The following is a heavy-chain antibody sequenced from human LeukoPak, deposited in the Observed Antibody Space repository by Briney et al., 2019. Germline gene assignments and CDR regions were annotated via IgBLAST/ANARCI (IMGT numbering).Heavy chain of an antibody. CDR2: ISAYNGNT. CDR1: GYTFTSYG. J-gene: IGHJ4*02. Sequence: GASVKVSCKASGYTFTSYGISWVRQAPGQGLEWMGWISAYNGNTNYAQKLQGRVTMTTDTSTSTAYMELRSLRSDDTAVYYCARVHDYYDSSGYFDYWGQGTLVTASS. V-gene: IGHV1-18*01. CDR3: ARVHDYYDSSGYFDY. D-gene: IGHD3-22*01.